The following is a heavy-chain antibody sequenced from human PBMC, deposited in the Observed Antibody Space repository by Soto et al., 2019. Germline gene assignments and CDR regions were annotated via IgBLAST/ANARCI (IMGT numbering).Heavy chain of an antibody. D-gene: IGHD6-6*01. CDR2: IWYDGSNK. CDR1: GFTFSSYG. CDR3: ARVPVKYSSSRGDWFDP. Sequence: PGGSLRLSCAASGFTFSSYGMHWVRQAPGKGLEWVAVIWYDGSNKYYADTVKGRFTISRDNSKNTLFLQMNSLRAEDTAVYYCARVPVKYSSSRGDWFDPWGQGT. J-gene: IGHJ5*02. V-gene: IGHV3-33*01.